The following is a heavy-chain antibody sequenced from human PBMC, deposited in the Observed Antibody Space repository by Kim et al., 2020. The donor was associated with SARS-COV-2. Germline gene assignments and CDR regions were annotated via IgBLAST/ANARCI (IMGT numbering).Heavy chain of an antibody. J-gene: IGHJ6*02. CDR1: GYTFTSYG. CDR2: ISAYNGNT. D-gene: IGHD3-9*01. Sequence: ASLKVSCKASGYTFTSYGISWVRQAPGQGLEWMGWISAYNGNTNYAQKLQGRVTMTTDTSTSTAYMELRSLRSDDTAVYYCARDRATYDILTGYPVEYYYGMDVWGQGTTVTVSS. CDR3: ARDRATYDILTGYPVEYYYGMDV. V-gene: IGHV1-18*01.